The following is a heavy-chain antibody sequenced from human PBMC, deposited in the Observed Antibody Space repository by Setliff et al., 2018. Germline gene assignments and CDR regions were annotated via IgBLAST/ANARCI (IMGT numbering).Heavy chain of an antibody. J-gene: IGHJ4*02. CDR2: IKQDGSEK. Sequence: GGSLRLSCAASGFTFSDYYMSWIRQAPGKGLEWVANIKQDGSEKYYVDSVKGRFTISRDNAKNSLYLQMNSLRADDTAVYYCAREMPVVSLFDYWGQGTLVTVSS. D-gene: IGHD3-22*01. CDR3: AREMPVVSLFDY. CDR1: GFTFSDYY. V-gene: IGHV3-7*01.